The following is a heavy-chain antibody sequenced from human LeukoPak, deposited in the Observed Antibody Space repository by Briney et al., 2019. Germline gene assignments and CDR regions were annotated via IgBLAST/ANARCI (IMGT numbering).Heavy chain of an antibody. CDR1: GFTFSSYA. CDR2: IRGSGGGT. Sequence: GGSLRLSCAASGFTFSSYAMSWVRQAPGKGLEWVSGIRGSGGGTPYAESVKGRFTISRDNSKNTLYLQMNSLRAEDTAVHYCAKGPYDYSNHYIDYWGQGTLVTVSS. CDR3: AKGPYDYSNHYIDY. V-gene: IGHV3-23*01. D-gene: IGHD4-11*01. J-gene: IGHJ4*02.